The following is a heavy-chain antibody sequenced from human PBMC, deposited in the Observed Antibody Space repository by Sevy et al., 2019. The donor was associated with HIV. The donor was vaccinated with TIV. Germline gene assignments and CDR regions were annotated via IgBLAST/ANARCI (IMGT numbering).Heavy chain of an antibody. D-gene: IGHD3-3*01. J-gene: IGHJ4*02. CDR1: GFSFSRYG. CDR3: ALEFWGGSG. Sequence: GGSLRLSCAASGFSFSRYGIHWVRQGPGKGLEWVALISYDGSYKNYGDSAKGRFTISRDNSKNTVFLQMNSLRAEDTAVYYCALEFWGGSGWGQGTLVTVSS. CDR2: ISYDGSYK. V-gene: IGHV3-30*03.